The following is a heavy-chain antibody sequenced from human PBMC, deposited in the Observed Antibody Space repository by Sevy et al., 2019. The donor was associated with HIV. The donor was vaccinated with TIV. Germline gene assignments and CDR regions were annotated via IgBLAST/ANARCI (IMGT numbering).Heavy chain of an antibody. CDR1: GGSISSSSYY. V-gene: IGHV4-39*05. D-gene: IGHD6-19*01. Sequence: SETPSLTCTVSGGSISSSSYYWGWIRQPPGKGLEWIGSTYYSGSTYYNPSLKSRVTISVDTSKNQFSLKLSSVTAADTAVYYCVREDSSGWYMGGADYYYYGMDVWGQGTTVTVSS. J-gene: IGHJ6*02. CDR2: TYYSGST. CDR3: VREDSSGWYMGGADYYYYGMDV.